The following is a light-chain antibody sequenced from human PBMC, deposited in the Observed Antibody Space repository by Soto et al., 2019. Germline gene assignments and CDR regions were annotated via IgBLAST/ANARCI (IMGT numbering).Light chain of an antibody. J-gene: IGLJ1*01. CDR1: SSDVGGYNR. V-gene: IGLV2-14*01. Sequence: QSVLTQPASVSWSPGQSIPISCTGTSSDVGGYNRVSWYQQHPGKAPKLMIYDVTIRPSGVSNRFSGSKSGNTASLTISGRQAEDEAEYYCSSYTTSSTLEGVFGTGTKVTVL. CDR2: DVT. CDR3: SSYTTSSTLEGV.